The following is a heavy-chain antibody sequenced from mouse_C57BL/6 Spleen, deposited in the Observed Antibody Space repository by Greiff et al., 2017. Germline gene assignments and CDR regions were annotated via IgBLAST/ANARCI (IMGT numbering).Heavy chain of an antibody. J-gene: IGHJ1*01. CDR1: GFSLTSYG. CDR2: IGGDGSS. V-gene: IGHV2-3*01. CDR3: ARRHRGCFDV. Sequence: QVQLQQSGPGLVAPSQTLSLTCTASGFSLTSYGVSWVRQPPGKGLEWLGVIGGDGSSNYHYALISRLSISKDNSKSQVSLTLNSLQTYDTSTYYCARRHRGCFDVWGLGTSVTVSS.